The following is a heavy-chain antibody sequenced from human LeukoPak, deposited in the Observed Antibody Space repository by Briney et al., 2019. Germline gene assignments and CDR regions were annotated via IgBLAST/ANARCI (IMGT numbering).Heavy chain of an antibody. Sequence: GGSLRISCAASGFTFRTYWMHWVRQAPGKGLVWVSNINSGGSSTTYADSVKGRFTISRDNAKNTLFLQMSGLRADDTAVYYCASALGGQGGHWGQGTLVTVSS. CDR2: INSGGSST. D-gene: IGHD3-16*01. J-gene: IGHJ4*02. CDR3: ASALGGQGGH. V-gene: IGHV3-74*01. CDR1: GFTFRTYW.